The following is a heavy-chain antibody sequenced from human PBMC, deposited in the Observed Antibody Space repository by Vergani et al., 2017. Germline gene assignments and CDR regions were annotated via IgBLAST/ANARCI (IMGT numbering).Heavy chain of an antibody. J-gene: IGHJ5*02. V-gene: IGHV4-59*01. CDR2: IYYSGST. Sequence: QVQLQESGPGLVKPSETLSLTCTVSGGSISSYYWCWIRQPPGTGLELIGYIYYSGSTNYNPSLKRRVTISVDTSKNQFSLKLSAVTAADTAVYYCARDGSYGSGKNWFDPWGQGTLVTVSS. CDR3: ARDGSYGSGKNWFDP. D-gene: IGHD3-10*01. CDR1: GGSISSYY.